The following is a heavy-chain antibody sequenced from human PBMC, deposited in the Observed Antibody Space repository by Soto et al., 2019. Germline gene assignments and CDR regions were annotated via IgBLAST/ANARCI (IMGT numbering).Heavy chain of an antibody. V-gene: IGHV3-30-3*01. CDR1: GFTFSSYA. J-gene: IGHJ6*02. CDR3: ARDRGLSDRVVVAATTYYYYYGMDV. D-gene: IGHD2-15*01. Sequence: GGSLRLSCAASGFTFSSYAMHWVRQAPGKWLEWVAVISYDGSNKYYADSVKGRFTISRDNSKNTLYLQMNSLRAEDTAVYYCARDRGLSDRVVVAATTYYYYYGMDVWGQGXTVTVYS. CDR2: ISYDGSNK.